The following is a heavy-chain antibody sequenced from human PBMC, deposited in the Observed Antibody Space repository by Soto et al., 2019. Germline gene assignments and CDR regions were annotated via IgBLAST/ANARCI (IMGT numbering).Heavy chain of an antibody. Sequence: SETLSLTCTVSCGSISPYYWSWIRQTPGKGLEWIAYIYYSGSTNYNPSLKSRVTISVDTSKNQCSLRLSSVTAADTAVYYCARASYYSDSFGYFLDSWGQGTLVTVSS. V-gene: IGHV4-59*01. CDR3: ARASYYSDSFGYFLDS. D-gene: IGHD3-22*01. J-gene: IGHJ4*02. CDR2: IYYSGST. CDR1: CGSISPYY.